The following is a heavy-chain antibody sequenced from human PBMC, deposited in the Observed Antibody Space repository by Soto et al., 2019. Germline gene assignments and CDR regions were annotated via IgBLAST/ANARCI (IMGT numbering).Heavy chain of an antibody. CDR2: IIPIFGTA. Sequence: VASVKVSCKASGGTFSSYAISWVRQAPGQGLEWMGGIIPIFGTANYAQKFQGRVTITADESTSTAYMELSSLRSEDTAVYYCARDWEFDIVATTGYYGMDVWGQGTTVTVSS. J-gene: IGHJ6*02. V-gene: IGHV1-69*13. CDR3: ARDWEFDIVATTGYYGMDV. D-gene: IGHD5-12*01. CDR1: GGTFSSYA.